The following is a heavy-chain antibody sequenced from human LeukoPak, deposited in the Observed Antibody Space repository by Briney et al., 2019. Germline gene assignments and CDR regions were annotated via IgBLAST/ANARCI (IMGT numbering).Heavy chain of an antibody. CDR1: GFRVSSNY. CDR3: MLDVDV. D-gene: IGHD3-10*02. V-gene: IGHV3-53*01. Sequence: GGSLRLSCVVSGFRVSSNYMTWVRQAPGKGLEWVPLIYNGGGTYYADSVKGRFTISRDNSKNTVYLQMKSLRAEDTAMYYCMLDVDVWGKGTTVTVSS. J-gene: IGHJ6*04. CDR2: IYNGGGT.